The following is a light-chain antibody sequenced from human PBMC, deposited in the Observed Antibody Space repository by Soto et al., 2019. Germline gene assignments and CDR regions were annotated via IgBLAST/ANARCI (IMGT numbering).Light chain of an antibody. V-gene: IGKV1-5*01. CDR3: QQSNTYPWT. Sequence: DIPMTQSPSTLSASVGDRVTITCRASQSIGTWLAWYQQKPGKAPKLLIYEASSLESGVPSRFSGSGSGTEFTLAISSLQPDDFAIYWCQQSNTYPWTFGQGTKVEVK. CDR1: QSIGTW. J-gene: IGKJ1*01. CDR2: EAS.